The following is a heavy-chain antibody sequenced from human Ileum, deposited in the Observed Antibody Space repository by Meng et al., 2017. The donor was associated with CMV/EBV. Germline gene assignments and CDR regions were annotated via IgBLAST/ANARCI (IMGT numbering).Heavy chain of an antibody. Sequence: GGSLRLSCVASGFSFSSFGMHWVRQAPGKGLEWVGFIQHDGRHRYYIDSVKGRFTISRDDSKNTVFLQMDSLRADDTAVYYCAKDRFTGEDYWGQGTLVTVSS. D-gene: IGHD3-3*01. CDR2: IQHDGRHR. J-gene: IGHJ4*02. CDR1: GFSFSSFG. V-gene: IGHV3-30*02. CDR3: AKDRFTGEDY.